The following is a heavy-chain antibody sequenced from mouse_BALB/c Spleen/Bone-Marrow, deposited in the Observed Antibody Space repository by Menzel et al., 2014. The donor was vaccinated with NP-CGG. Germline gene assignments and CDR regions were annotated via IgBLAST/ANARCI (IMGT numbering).Heavy chain of an antibody. CDR2: ISSGSSTI. CDR1: GFTFSSFG. D-gene: IGHD4-1*01. Sequence: EVQVVESGGGLVQPGVSRKLSCAASGFTFSSFGMHWVRQAPEKGLEWVAYISSGSSTIFYADTVKGRFTVSRDNPKNTLFLQMTSLRSEDTAMYFCTRGGNWDDFDSWGQGTTLTVSS. V-gene: IGHV5-17*02. J-gene: IGHJ2*01. CDR3: TRGGNWDDFDS.